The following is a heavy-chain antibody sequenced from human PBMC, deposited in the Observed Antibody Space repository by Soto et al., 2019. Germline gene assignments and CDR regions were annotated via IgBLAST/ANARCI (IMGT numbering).Heavy chain of an antibody. J-gene: IGHJ5*01. CDR2: IYSKDDT. CDR3: SHRGYSSCPTDNWFDP. V-gene: IGHV2-5*01. D-gene: IGHD2-15*01. CDR1: GFSLMTPGPG. Sequence: SGPTLVNPTQTITITCTFSGFSLMTPGPGVGWIRQPPAQVLEWIALIYSKDDTRYNPSLKSSHSNNKESSKNLVVRRMSNMDPVDTAKYYCSHRGYSSCPTDNWFDPWGQGILVTVSS.